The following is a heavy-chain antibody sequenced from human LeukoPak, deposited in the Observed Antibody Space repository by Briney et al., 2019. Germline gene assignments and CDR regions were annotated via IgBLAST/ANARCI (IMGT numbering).Heavy chain of an antibody. CDR3: ARDLYGDYFFDY. V-gene: IGHV3-7*01. J-gene: IGHJ4*02. CDR1: GFTFSSYY. Sequence: GGSLRLSCVASGFTFSSYYMSWVRQAPGKGLEWVANIKEEGSERYCVDSMKGRFTISRDNAKNSLYLQMNSLRAEDTAVYYCARDLYGDYFFDYWGQGTLVTVSS. CDR2: IKEEGSER. D-gene: IGHD4-17*01.